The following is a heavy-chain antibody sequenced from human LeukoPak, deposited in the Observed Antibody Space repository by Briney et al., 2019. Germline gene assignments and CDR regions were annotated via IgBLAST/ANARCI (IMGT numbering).Heavy chain of an antibody. CDR2: IWYDGSNK. V-gene: IGHV3-33*01. D-gene: IGHD6-19*01. J-gene: IGHJ3*02. CDR1: GVTFSSYG. CDR3: ARDRPSIAVAGEDAFDI. Sequence: GGSLRLSCAAAGVTFSSYGMHWVRQAPGKGLEWVAVIWYDGSNKYYADSVKGRFTISRDNSKNTLYLQMNSLRAEDTAVYYCARDRPSIAVAGEDAFDIWGQGTMVTVSS.